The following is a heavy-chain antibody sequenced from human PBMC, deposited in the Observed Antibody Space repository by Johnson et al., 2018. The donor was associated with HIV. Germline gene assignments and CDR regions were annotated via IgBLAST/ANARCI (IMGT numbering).Heavy chain of an antibody. CDR1: GFTFVDYG. V-gene: IGHV3-20*04. CDR2: INWSGGST. Sequence: VQLVESGGGVIRPGGSLGLSCAASGFTFVDYGMSWVRQAPGKGLEWVSGINWSGGSTGYADSVTGRVTIPRDKAKNSLSLQLNRRRAEYTALYYCARLVSSSFTHAFEIWGQGTMVTVSS. D-gene: IGHD3-22*01. CDR3: ARLVSSSFTHAFEI. J-gene: IGHJ3*02.